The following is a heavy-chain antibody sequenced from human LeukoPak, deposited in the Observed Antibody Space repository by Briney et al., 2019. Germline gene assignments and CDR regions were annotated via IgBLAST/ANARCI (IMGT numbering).Heavy chain of an antibody. CDR2: IRYDGSNK. Sequence: PGGSLRLSCAASGFTFSSYGMHWVRQAPGKGLEWVAFIRYDGSNKYYADSVKGRFTISRDNSKNTLYLQMNSLRAEDTAVYYCAKDRVVVVAAALYFDHWGQGTLVTVSS. CDR1: GFTFSSYG. V-gene: IGHV3-30*02. CDR3: AKDRVVVVAAALYFDH. D-gene: IGHD2-15*01. J-gene: IGHJ4*02.